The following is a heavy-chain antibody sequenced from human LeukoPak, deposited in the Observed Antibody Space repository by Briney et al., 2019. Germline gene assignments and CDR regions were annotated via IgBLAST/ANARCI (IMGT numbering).Heavy chain of an antibody. CDR3: TKASLAFGTKYFDP. CDR1: GYPFSNYD. D-gene: IGHD3-10*01. J-gene: IGHJ5*02. V-gene: IGHV1-8*01. Sequence: ASVTVSCKASGYPFSNYDINWVRQAPGQGLEWMGWMNPKSGNTGYGQKFQGRVTMTRVTSITTAYMELRSLRSDDTAVYYCTKASLAFGTKYFDPWGQGTPVTVSS. CDR2: MNPKSGNT.